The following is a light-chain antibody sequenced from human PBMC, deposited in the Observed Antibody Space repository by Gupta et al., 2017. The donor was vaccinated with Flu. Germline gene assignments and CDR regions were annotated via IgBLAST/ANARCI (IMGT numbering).Light chain of an antibody. CDR2: GAS. CDR3: QQYGSSPRLT. Sequence: EIVLTPSPAALSLSPGERATLSCRASQSVSSSYLAWYQQKPGQAPRLLIYGASSRPPGIPDRCSGSGSGTDFTLTISRLEPEDFAVYYCQQYGSSPRLTFGGGTKVEIK. V-gene: IGKV3-20*01. CDR1: QSVSSSY. J-gene: IGKJ4*01.